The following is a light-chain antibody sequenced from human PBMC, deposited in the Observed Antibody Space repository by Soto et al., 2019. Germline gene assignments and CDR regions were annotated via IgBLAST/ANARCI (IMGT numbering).Light chain of an antibody. CDR3: GSYTTSITVI. CDR2: AVS. J-gene: IGLJ2*01. CDR1: SRDVGDHNS. Sequence: QSALTQPASVSGSPGQSITISSTGTSRDVGDHNSVSWYQQQPGKAPKLIIYAVSNRPSGVSNRFSGSKSGNTASMTISGLQAEDEADYYCGSYTTSITVIFGGGTKLTVL. V-gene: IGLV2-14*03.